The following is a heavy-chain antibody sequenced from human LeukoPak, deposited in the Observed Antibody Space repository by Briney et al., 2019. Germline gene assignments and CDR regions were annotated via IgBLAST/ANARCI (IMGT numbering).Heavy chain of an antibody. J-gene: IGHJ5*02. V-gene: IGHV4-34*01. CDR3: ARGPGLLLWFGELFCNWFDP. CDR2: INHSGST. Sequence: PSETLSLTCAVYGGSFGGYYWSWIRQPPGKGLEWIGEINHSGSTNYNPSLKSQVTISVDTSKNQFSLKLSSVTAADTAVYYCARGPGLLLWFGELFCNWFDPWGQGTLVTVSS. CDR1: GGSFGGYY. D-gene: IGHD3-10*01.